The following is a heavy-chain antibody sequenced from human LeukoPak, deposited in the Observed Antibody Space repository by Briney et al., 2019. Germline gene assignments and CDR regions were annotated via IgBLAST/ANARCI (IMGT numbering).Heavy chain of an antibody. CDR3: AKAKYYDIPETVDY. CDR1: GFTFSSYA. J-gene: IGHJ4*02. CDR2: ISGSGGST. V-gene: IGHV3-23*01. Sequence: GGSLRLSCAASGFTFSSYAMSWVLQAPGKGLEWVSAISGSGGSTYYADSVKGRFTISRDNSKNTLYLQMNSLRAEDTAVYYCAKAKYYDIPETVDYWGQGTLVTVSS. D-gene: IGHD3-22*01.